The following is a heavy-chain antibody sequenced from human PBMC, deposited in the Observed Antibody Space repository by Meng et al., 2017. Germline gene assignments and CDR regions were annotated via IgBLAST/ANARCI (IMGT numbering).Heavy chain of an antibody. J-gene: IGHJ4*02. V-gene: IGHV3-23*01. D-gene: IGHD3-10*01. CDR2: ISGSGGST. Sequence: GEPLKISCAASGFTFSSYAMSWVRQAPGKGLEWVSAISGSGGSTYYADSVKGQFTISRDNSKNTLYLQMNSLRAEDTPVYYCAKDRRFGKDYWGQGTLVTVSS. CDR1: GFTFSSYA. CDR3: AKDRRFGKDY.